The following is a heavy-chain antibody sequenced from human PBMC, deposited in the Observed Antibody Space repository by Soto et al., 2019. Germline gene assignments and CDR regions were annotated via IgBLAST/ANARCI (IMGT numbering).Heavy chain of an antibody. CDR3: ARVYRITMVRGELSEY. CDR2: ISAYNGNT. V-gene: IGHV1-18*01. D-gene: IGHD3-10*01. CDR1: GYTFTSYG. Sequence: QVQLVQSGAEVKKPGASVKVSCKASGYTFTSYGISWVRQAPGQGLEWMGWISAYNGNTNYAQKLQGRVTMTTDTSTSTAYIELRSLRSDDTAVYSCARVYRITMVRGELSEYWGQGTLVTVSS. J-gene: IGHJ4*02.